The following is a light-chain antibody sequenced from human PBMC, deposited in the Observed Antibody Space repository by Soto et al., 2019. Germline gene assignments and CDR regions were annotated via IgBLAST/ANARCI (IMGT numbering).Light chain of an antibody. Sequence: QSVLTQPPSASGTPGQRVTISCSGSNSNIGRNTVHWYQQLPGTAPKVLIYSNHRRPSGVPDRFSGSKSGTSASLAISGLQSEVETDYYCAAWDDSLTGWVFGGGTKLTVL. CDR3: AAWDDSLTGWV. CDR1: NSNIGRNT. J-gene: IGLJ3*02. V-gene: IGLV1-44*01. CDR2: SNH.